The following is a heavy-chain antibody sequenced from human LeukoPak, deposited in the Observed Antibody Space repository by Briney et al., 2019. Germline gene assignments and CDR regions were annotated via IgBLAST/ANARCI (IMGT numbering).Heavy chain of an antibody. Sequence: GGSLRLSCAASGFTFSSYAMSWVRQAPGKGLEWVAFIRYDGSNKYYADSVKGRFTISRDNSKNTLYLQMNSLRAEDTAVYYCAKDRSMVRGVIWYFDLWGRGTLVTVSS. V-gene: IGHV3-30*02. D-gene: IGHD3-10*01. J-gene: IGHJ2*01. CDR1: GFTFSSYA. CDR2: IRYDGSNK. CDR3: AKDRSMVRGVIWYFDL.